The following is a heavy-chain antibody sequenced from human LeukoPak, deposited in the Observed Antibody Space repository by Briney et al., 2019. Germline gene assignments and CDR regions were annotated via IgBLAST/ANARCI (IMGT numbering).Heavy chain of an antibody. CDR3: AREEGNWFDP. V-gene: IGHV4-59*01. CDR1: GSSISSFY. J-gene: IGHJ5*02. Sequence: SETLSLTCTVSGSSISSFYWSWIRQPPGKGLEWIGNIWTSVSLKYNPSLKRRVTISVDTSKNQFSLILTSVTAADTAVYYCAREEGNWFDPWGQGTLVTVSS. CDR2: IWTSVSL.